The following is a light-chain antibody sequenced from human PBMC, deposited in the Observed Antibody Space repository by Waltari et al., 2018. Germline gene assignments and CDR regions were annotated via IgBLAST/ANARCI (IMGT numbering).Light chain of an antibody. CDR1: GSNIGSNS. V-gene: IGLV1-44*01. Sequence: QSVLTQPPSASGTPGQRVTISCSGSGSNIGSNSVNWFQQVPGTAPKLLIYSNNQWPSGVPDRFSGSKSGTSASLAISGLQSEDEADYYCAAWDDSLNSYVFGTGTKVTVL. J-gene: IGLJ1*01. CDR3: AAWDDSLNSYV. CDR2: SNN.